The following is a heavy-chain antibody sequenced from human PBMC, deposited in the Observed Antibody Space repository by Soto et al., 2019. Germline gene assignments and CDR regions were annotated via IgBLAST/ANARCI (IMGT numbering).Heavy chain of an antibody. J-gene: IGHJ4*02. CDR3: XXXXXIFDY. CDR2: ISAYNGNT. V-gene: IGHV1-18*01. CDR1: GYTFTSYG. Sequence: QVQLVQSGAEVKKPGASVKVSCKASGYTFTSYGISWVRQAPGQGLEWMGWISAYNGNTNYAQKLQGRGTMTTDTXXXXXXXXXXXXXXXXXXXXXXXXXXXIFDYWGQGTLVTVSS.